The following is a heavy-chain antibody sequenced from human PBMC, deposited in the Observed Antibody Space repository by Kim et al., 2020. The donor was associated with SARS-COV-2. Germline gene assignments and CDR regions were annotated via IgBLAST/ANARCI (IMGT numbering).Heavy chain of an antibody. CDR3: ARDLGWGYGMDV. Sequence: SETLSLTCTVSGGSISSYYWSWIRQPPGKGLEWIGYIYYSGSTNYNPSLKSRVTISVDTSKNQFSLKLSSVTTADTAVYYCARDLGWGYGMDVWGQGTTVTVSS. D-gene: IGHD7-27*01. J-gene: IGHJ6*02. CDR1: GGSISSYY. CDR2: IYYSGST. V-gene: IGHV4-59*13.